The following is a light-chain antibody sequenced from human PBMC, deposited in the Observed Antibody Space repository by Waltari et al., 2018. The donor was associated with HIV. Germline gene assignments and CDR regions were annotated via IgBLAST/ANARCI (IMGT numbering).Light chain of an antibody. V-gene: IGLV3-25*03. Sequence: SYELTQPPSVSVSPGQTARITCSGDPWPKQYAYWYQQRPGQAPVLLIYKNSERPSGSRGRCCGTSSGTPVTLTIGGFQAEDEADYYCQSAGSSGTYVVFGGGTKLTVL. CDR3: QSAGSSGTYVV. J-gene: IGLJ2*01. CDR1: PWPKQY. CDR2: KNS.